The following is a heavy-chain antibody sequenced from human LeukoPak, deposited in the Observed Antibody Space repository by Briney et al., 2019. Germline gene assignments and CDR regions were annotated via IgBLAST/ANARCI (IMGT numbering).Heavy chain of an antibody. CDR2: IYYSGST. Sequence: SETLSLTCTVSGGSISSSSYYWGWIRQPPGKGLEWIGSIYYSGSTYYNPSLKSRVTISVDTSKNQFSLKLSSVTAADTAVYYCARVMVRGVITWDFDYWGQGTLVTVSS. CDR3: ARVMVRGVITWDFDY. D-gene: IGHD3-10*01. CDR1: GGSISSSSYY. J-gene: IGHJ4*02. V-gene: IGHV4-39*01.